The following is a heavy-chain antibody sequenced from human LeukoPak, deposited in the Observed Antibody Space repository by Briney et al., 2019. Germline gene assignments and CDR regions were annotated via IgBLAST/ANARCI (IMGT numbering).Heavy chain of an antibody. Sequence: PGGSLRLSCAASGITFSYYWMHWVRQAPGKGLVWVARINSDGSSTNYADSVKGRFTISRDNAKNTLYLQMNSLRAEDTAVYYCARGQWLVSHWYFDLWGRGTLVTVSS. CDR3: ARGQWLVSHWYFDL. J-gene: IGHJ2*01. V-gene: IGHV3-74*01. CDR2: INSDGSST. D-gene: IGHD6-19*01. CDR1: GITFSYYW.